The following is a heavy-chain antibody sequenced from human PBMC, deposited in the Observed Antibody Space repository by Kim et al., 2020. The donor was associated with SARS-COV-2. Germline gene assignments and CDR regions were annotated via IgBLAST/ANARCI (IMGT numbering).Heavy chain of an antibody. CDR1: GFTFSSYS. Sequence: GGSLRLSCAASGFTFSSYSMNWVRQAPGKGLEWVSYISSSSSTIYYADSVKGRFTISRDNAKNSLYLQMNSLRDEDTAVYYCARDYGDYVLFDYYYYGIDVWGQGTTVTVSS. CDR2: ISSSSSTI. D-gene: IGHD4-17*01. V-gene: IGHV3-48*02. CDR3: ARDYGDYVLFDYYYYGIDV. J-gene: IGHJ6*02.